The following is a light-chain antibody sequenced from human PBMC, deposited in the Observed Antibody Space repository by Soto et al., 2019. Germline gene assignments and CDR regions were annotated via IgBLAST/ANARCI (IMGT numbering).Light chain of an antibody. J-gene: IGKJ1*01. CDR2: GAS. CDR3: QHYHNWPWT. Sequence: EIVMTQSPATLSVSPGERATLSCRASQSVSSNLAWYQQKPGQPPRLLIYGASTRATGIPARFSGSGSGTEFTLTISSLQSEDFAVYCCQHYHNWPWTFGQGTKVDIK. V-gene: IGKV3-15*01. CDR1: QSVSSN.